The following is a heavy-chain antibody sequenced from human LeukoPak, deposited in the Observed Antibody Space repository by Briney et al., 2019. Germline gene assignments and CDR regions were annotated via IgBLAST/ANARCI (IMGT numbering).Heavy chain of an antibody. D-gene: IGHD6-13*01. CDR3: AKVSWANYSDY. CDR1: GFTFSSYA. Sequence: PGGSLRLSCAASGFTFSSYAMSWVRQAPGKGLEWVSGISGSGGNTHYADSVRGRFTISRDNSRNTVYLEMNSLRAEDTAIYYCAKVSWANYSDYWGQGTLVTVSS. CDR2: ISGSGGNT. J-gene: IGHJ4*02. V-gene: IGHV3-23*01.